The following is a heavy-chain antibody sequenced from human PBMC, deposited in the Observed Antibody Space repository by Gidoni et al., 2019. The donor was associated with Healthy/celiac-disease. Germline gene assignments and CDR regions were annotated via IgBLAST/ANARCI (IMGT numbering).Heavy chain of an antibody. CDR3: ARDLVAGYFDY. V-gene: IGHV4-31*03. CDR1: VGSISSGGYY. J-gene: IGHJ4*02. CDR2: IYYSGST. Sequence: QVQLQDPGPGLVKPSHTLSLPCTVSVGSISSGGYYWSWIRQPPGKGLEWIGYIYYSGSTYYNPSLKSRVTISVDTSKNQFSLKLSSVTAADAAVYYCARDLVAGYFDYWGQGTRVTVSS. D-gene: IGHD6-19*01.